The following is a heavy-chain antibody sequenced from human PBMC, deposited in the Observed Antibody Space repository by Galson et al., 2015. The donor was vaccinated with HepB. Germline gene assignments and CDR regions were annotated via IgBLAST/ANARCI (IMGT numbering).Heavy chain of an antibody. V-gene: IGHV3-23*01. D-gene: IGHD3-10*01. Sequence: SLRLSCAASGFTFSSYAMSWVRQAPGKGLEWVSAISGSGGSTYYADSVKGRFTISRDNSKNTLYLQMNSLGAEDTAVYYCAKRSGSMVRGVMGFWGQGTLVTVSS. J-gene: IGHJ4*02. CDR2: ISGSGGST. CDR1: GFTFSSYA. CDR3: AKRSGSMVRGVMGF.